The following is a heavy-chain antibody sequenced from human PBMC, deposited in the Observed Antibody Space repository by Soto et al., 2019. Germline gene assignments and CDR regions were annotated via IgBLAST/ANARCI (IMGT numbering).Heavy chain of an antibody. CDR2: ISAYNGNT. CDR1: GYTFTSYG. CDR3: ATPPGGMQELVK. Sequence: ASVKVSCNASGYTFTSYGISWVRQAPGQGLEWMGGISAYNGNTNYAQKLQGRVTMTADPSTSTAYLELRSLRSEDAAEYHRATPPGGMQELVKRGQGTM. D-gene: IGHD2-21*01. J-gene: IGHJ3*01. V-gene: IGHV1-18*04.